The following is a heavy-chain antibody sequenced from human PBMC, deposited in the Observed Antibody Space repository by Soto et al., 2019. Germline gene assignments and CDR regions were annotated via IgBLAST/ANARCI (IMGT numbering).Heavy chain of an antibody. V-gene: IGHV3-74*01. CDR3: ARSGTSTTYWGIVHN. D-gene: IGHD7-27*01. CDR1: GFTFSGYW. Sequence: EVQLVESGGGLVQPGGSLRLSCAGSGFTFSGYWMHWVRQAPGKGPVWVSRLNPNGTFTTNADSVKGRFTISRDNDKKTVYLTMHRRRADDKAVYYWARSGTSTTYWGIVHNWGQGTLVTVSS. CDR2: LNPNGTFT. J-gene: IGHJ4*02.